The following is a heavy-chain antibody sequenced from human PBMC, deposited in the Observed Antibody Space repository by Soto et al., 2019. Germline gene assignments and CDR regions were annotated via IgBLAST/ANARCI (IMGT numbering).Heavy chain of an antibody. CDR1: GFSLSNARMG. V-gene: IGHV2-26*01. D-gene: IGHD6-13*01. J-gene: IGHJ2*01. CDR2: IFSNDEK. CDR3: ARVSGSSWSWNFDL. Sequence: QVTLKESGPVLVKPTETLTLTCTVSGFSLSNARMGVSWIRQPPGKALEWLAHIFSNDEKSYSTSLKRRLTISKDTSKSQVVLNMTNMDPVDTATYSCARVSGSSWSWNFDLWGRGTLVTVSS.